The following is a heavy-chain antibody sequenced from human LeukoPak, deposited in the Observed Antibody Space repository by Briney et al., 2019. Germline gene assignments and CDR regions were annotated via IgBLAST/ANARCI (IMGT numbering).Heavy chain of an antibody. CDR2: INHSGST. J-gene: IGHJ4*02. D-gene: IGHD5-18*01. V-gene: IGHV4-34*01. Sequence: SETLSLTCAVYGGSFSGYYWSWIRQPPGKGLEWIGEINHSGSTNYNLSLKSRVTISVDTSKNQFSLKLSSVTAADTAVYYCARYVDTAMVTGEGFDYWGQGTLVTVSS. CDR1: GGSFSGYY. CDR3: ARYVDTAMVTGEGFDY.